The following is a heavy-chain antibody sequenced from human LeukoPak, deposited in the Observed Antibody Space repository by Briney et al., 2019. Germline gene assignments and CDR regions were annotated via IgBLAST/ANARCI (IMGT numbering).Heavy chain of an antibody. Sequence: GESLRISCKGSGYSFTSYWISWVRQMPGKGLEWMGRIDPSDSYINYSPSFQGHVTISADKSISTAYLQWSSLKASDTAMYYCATNPRTDYDILTGYYILWGQGTLVTVSS. D-gene: IGHD3-9*01. CDR3: ATNPRTDYDILTGYYIL. J-gene: IGHJ4*02. CDR2: IDPSDSYI. V-gene: IGHV5-10-1*01. CDR1: GYSFTSYW.